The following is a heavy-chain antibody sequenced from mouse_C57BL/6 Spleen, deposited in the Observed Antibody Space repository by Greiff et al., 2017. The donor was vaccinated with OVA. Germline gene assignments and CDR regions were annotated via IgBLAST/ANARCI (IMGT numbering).Heavy chain of an antibody. V-gene: IGHV1-53*01. CDR1: GYTFTSYW. CDR2: IIPSNGGT. J-gene: IGHJ3*01. Sequence: VQLQQPGPELVKPGASVKLSCKASGYTFTSYWMHWVKQRPGQGLEWIGNIIPSNGGTNYNEKFKSKATLTVDQSSSPASMRLSSLTYEYAAVYYGARWGNCDWFADWGQGTLVTVSA. D-gene: IGHD4-1*01. CDR3: ARWGNCDWFAD.